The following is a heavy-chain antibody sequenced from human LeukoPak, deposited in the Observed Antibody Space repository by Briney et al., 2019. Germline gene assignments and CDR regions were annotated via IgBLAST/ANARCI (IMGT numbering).Heavy chain of an antibody. Sequence: GASVKVSCKASGYTFSAYNMHWVRQAPGQGLEWMGWLNPDSGGTDYAQNFQGRVTLTRDTSISSAYMELNGLKSDDTAVYYCARGQYYAYGWYHVDYWGQGTLVTVSS. CDR3: ARGQYYAYGWYHVDY. D-gene: IGHD6-19*01. CDR2: LNPDSGGT. J-gene: IGHJ4*02. CDR1: GYTFSAYN. V-gene: IGHV1-2*02.